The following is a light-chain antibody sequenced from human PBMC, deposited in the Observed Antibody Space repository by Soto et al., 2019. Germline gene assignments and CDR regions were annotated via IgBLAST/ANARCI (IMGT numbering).Light chain of an antibody. CDR3: QQSYSPSLT. CDR2: AAS. Sequence: DIQITQSPSSLSASVGDRVTITCLASQSISSYLNWYQQKPGKAPRLLIYAASSLQTGVPSRFSGSGSGTDFTLTISSLQPEDFATYYCQQSYSPSLTFGGGTKVDIK. J-gene: IGKJ4*01. CDR1: QSISSY. V-gene: IGKV1-39*01.